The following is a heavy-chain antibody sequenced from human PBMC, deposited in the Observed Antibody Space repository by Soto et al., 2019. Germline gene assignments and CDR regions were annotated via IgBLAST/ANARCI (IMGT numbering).Heavy chain of an antibody. D-gene: IGHD5-12*01. V-gene: IGHV3-23*01. CDR3: AVGDGYSGPFDY. Sequence: EVQLLESGGGLVQPGGSLRLSCAASGFTFSSYAMSWVRQAPGKGLEWVSAISGSGGSTYYADSVKGRFTISRDNSKNTMYLQMNSLRAEDTAVYYCAVGDGYSGPFDYWGQGTLVTVYS. J-gene: IGHJ4*02. CDR1: GFTFSSYA. CDR2: ISGSGGST.